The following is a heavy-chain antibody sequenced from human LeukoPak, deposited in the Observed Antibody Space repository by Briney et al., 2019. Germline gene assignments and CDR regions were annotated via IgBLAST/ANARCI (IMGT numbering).Heavy chain of an antibody. V-gene: IGHV4-59*01. D-gene: IGHD3-22*01. J-gene: IGHJ6*02. CDR3: ARVPYDSSGYYYSYYYYGMDV. Sequence: SETLSLTCTVSGGSISSYYWSWIRQPPGKGLEWIGYIYYSGSTNYNPSLKSRVTISVDTSKNQFSLKLSSVTAADTAVYYCARVPYDSSGYYYSYYYYGMDVWGQGTMVTVSS. CDR1: GGSISSYY. CDR2: IYYSGST.